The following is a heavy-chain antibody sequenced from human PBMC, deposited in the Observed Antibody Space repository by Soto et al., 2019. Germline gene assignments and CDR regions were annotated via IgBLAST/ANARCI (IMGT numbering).Heavy chain of an antibody. CDR3: AKNIVVIPAAIRTFDY. V-gene: IGHV3-23*01. J-gene: IGHJ4*02. CDR1: GFTFSSYA. Sequence: EVQLLESGGGLVQPGGSLRLSCAASGFTFSSYAMSWVRQAPGKGLEWVSAISGSGGSTYYADSVKGRFTISRDNSKSTLYLQMNSLRAEDTALYYCAKNIVVIPAAIRTFDYWGQXTLVXVXS. D-gene: IGHD2-2*02. CDR2: ISGSGGST.